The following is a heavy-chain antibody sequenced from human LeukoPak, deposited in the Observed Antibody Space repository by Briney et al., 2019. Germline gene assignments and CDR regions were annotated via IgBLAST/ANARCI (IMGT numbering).Heavy chain of an antibody. Sequence: GGSLRLSCAASGFTFSSYWMSWVRQAPGKGLEWVANIKQDGSEKYYVDSVKGRFTISRDNAKNSLYLQMNSLRAEDTAVYYCARFHTTGGNSWYFDYWGQGTLVTVSS. V-gene: IGHV3-7*01. CDR3: ARFHTTGGNSWYFDY. J-gene: IGHJ4*02. CDR2: IKQDGSEK. D-gene: IGHD4-23*01. CDR1: GFTFSSYW.